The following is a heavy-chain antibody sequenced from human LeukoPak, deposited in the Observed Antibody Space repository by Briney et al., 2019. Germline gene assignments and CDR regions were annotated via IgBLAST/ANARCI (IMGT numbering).Heavy chain of an antibody. CDR2: INPNSGGT. CDR1: GYTFTGYY. V-gene: IGHV1-2*02. CDR3: ARGLRGYSYVTEVYYFDY. J-gene: IGHJ4*02. D-gene: IGHD5-18*01. Sequence: ASVKISCKASGYTFTGYYMHWVRQAPGQGLEWMGWINPNSGGTNYAQRFQGRVTMTRDTSISTAYMELSRLRSDDTAVYYCARGLRGYSYVTEVYYFDYWGQGTLVTVYS.